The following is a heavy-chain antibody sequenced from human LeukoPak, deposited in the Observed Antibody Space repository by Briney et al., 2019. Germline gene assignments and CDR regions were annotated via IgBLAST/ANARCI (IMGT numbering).Heavy chain of an antibody. J-gene: IGHJ5*02. V-gene: IGHV1-8*01. D-gene: IGHD3-16*01. CDR1: GYAFIGYD. CDR2: MNPNSGTT. CDR3: ASGNSYDPYNWLDP. Sequence: ASVKVSCKASGYAFIGYDINWVRQATGQGLEWMGWMNPNSGTTLYAQKFQGRATMTRDNSISTAYMELSSLTSEDTAVYYCASGNSYDPYNWLDPWGQGTLVTVSS.